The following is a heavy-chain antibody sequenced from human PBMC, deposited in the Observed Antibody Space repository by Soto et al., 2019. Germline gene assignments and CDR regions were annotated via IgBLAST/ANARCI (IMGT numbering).Heavy chain of an antibody. CDR3: ARGVVDTAGGSYHFSD. J-gene: IGHJ1*01. Sequence: LSLTSAGYGGSFSGYYWSWIRQPPGKGLEWIGEINHSGSTNYNPSLKSRVTISVDTSKHQFSLKLSSVTAADTAVYYCARGVVDTAGGSYHFSDWSQGTLV. D-gene: IGHD5-18*01. V-gene: IGHV4-34*01. CDR2: INHSGST. CDR1: GGSFSGYY.